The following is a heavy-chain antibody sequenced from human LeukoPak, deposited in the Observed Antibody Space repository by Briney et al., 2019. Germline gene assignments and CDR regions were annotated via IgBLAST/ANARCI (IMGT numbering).Heavy chain of an antibody. CDR1: GFTVSSNY. V-gene: IGHV3-64*01. Sequence: GGSLRLSCAASGFTVSSNYMSWVRQAPGKGLEYVSTLSSNGDCTYYANSVKGRFTISRDNSRNTLYLQMGSLRAEDTAVYYCARGSDGSCYSSCNQWGQGTLVTVSS. CDR2: LSSNGDCT. D-gene: IGHD2-15*01. CDR3: ARGSDGSCYSSCNQ. J-gene: IGHJ4*02.